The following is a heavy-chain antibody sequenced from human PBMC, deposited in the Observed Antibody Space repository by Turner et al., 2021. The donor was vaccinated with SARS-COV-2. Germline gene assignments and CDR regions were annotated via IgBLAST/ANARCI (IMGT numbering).Heavy chain of an antibody. V-gene: IGHV1-69*01. D-gene: IGHD3-22*01. Sequence: QVQLVQSGAEVRKPGSSVKFSCKASGGTCSSYAISWVRRAPGQGLEWMGGIIPIFGTANYAQKFQGRVTITADESTRTAYMELSSLRSEDTAVYYCARARGVDYYDSSGQRFDPWGQGTLVTVSS. CDR2: IIPIFGTA. CDR3: ARARGVDYYDSSGQRFDP. CDR1: GGTCSSYA. J-gene: IGHJ5*02.